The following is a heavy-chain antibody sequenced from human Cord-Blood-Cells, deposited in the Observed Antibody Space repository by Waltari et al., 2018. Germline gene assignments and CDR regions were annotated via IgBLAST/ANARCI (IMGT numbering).Heavy chain of an antibody. CDR3: ARDQGGDYDAFDI. CDR2: INAGNGNT. CDR1: SYA. J-gene: IGHJ3*02. Sequence: SYAMHWVRQAPGQRLEWMGWINAGNGNTKYSQKFQGRVTITRDTSASTAYMELSSLRSEDTAVYYCARDQGGDYDAFDIWGQGTMVTVSS. D-gene: IGHD2-21*02. V-gene: IGHV1-3*01.